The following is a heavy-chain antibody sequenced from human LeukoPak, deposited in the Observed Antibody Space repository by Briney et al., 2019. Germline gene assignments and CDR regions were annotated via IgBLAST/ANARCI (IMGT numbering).Heavy chain of an antibody. J-gene: IGHJ4*02. CDR2: INHSGST. D-gene: IGHD3-22*01. V-gene: IGHV4-34*01. Sequence: SETLSLTCAVYGGSFSGYYWSWIRQPPGKGLEWIGEINHSGSTNYNPSLKSRVTISVDTSKNQFSLKLSSVTAADTAVYYCARARDSSGHFGYWGQGTLVTVSS. CDR3: ARARDSSGHFGY. CDR1: GGSFSGYY.